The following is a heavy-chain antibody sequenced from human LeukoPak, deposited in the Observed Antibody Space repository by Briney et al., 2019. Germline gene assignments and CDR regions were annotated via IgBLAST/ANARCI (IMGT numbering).Heavy chain of an antibody. J-gene: IGHJ5*02. D-gene: IGHD3-10*01. CDR2: ISYDGSNK. CDR3: AKDLARDYYTKPFDP. V-gene: IGHV3-30*18. Sequence: QSGGSLRLSCAASGFTFSSYGMHWVRQAPGKGLEWVAVISYDGSNKYYADSVKGRFTISRDNSKNTLYLQMNSLRAEDTAVYYCAKDLARDYYTKPFDPWGQGTLVTVSS. CDR1: GFTFSSYG.